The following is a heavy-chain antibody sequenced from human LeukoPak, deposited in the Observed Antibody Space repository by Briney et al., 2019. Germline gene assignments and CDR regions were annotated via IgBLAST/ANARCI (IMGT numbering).Heavy chain of an antibody. CDR2: ISSSGSTI. J-gene: IGHJ4*02. D-gene: IGHD6-13*01. CDR3: ARDQGTYSSSWSDY. CDR1: GFTFSDYY. Sequence: GGSLRLSCAAFGFTFSDYYMSWIRQAPGKGLEWVSYISSSGSTIYYADSVKGRFTISRDNAKNSLYLQMNSLRAEDTAVYYCARDQGTYSSSWSDYWGQGTLVTVSS. V-gene: IGHV3-11*04.